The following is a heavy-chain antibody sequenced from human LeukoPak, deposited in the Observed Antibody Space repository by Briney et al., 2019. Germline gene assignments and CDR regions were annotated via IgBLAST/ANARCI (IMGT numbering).Heavy chain of an antibody. Sequence: SETLSLTCTVSGGSISSYYWSWIRQPAGKGLEWIGRIYTSGSTNYNPSLKSRVTISVDTSKNQFSLKLSSVTAADTAVYYCARDLGYSSSWYPGAFDIWGQGTMVTVSS. CDR1: GGSISSYY. CDR3: ARDLGYSSSWYPGAFDI. J-gene: IGHJ3*02. V-gene: IGHV4-4*07. D-gene: IGHD6-13*01. CDR2: IYTSGST.